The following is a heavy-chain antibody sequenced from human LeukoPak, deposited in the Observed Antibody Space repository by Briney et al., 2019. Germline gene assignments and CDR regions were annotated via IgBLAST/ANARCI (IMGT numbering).Heavy chain of an antibody. J-gene: IGHJ4*02. V-gene: IGHV1-69*05. CDR1: GFTFSSYA. CDR2: IIPIFGTA. D-gene: IGHD3-22*01. CDR3: ATYPRRYYDSSGYYY. Sequence: PGGSLRLSCAAPGFTFSSYAISWVRQAPGQGREWMGGIIPIFGTANYAQKFQGRVTITTDESTSTAYMELSSLRSEDTAVYYCATYPRRYYDSSGYYYSGQGTLVTVSS.